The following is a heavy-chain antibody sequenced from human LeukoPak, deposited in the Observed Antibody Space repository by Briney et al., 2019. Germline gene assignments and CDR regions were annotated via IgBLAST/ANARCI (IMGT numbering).Heavy chain of an antibody. CDR1: GYTFTSYD. CDR2: INPSGGST. CDR3: ARGGLVYGDYRWAYFDY. V-gene: IGHV1-46*01. Sequence: ASVKVSCKASGYTFTSYDINWVRQAPGQGLEWMGIINPSGGSTSYAQKFQGRVTMTRDMSTSTVYMELSSLRSEDTAVYYCARGGLVYGDYRWAYFDYWGQGTLVTVSS. D-gene: IGHD4-17*01. J-gene: IGHJ4*02.